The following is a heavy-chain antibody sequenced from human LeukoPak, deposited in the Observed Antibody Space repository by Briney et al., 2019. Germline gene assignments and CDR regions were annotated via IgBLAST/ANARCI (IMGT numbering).Heavy chain of an antibody. CDR3: AKQTTMGRSGDY. V-gene: IGHV5-51*01. J-gene: IGHJ4*02. CDR2: IDPSDSDI. D-gene: IGHD7-27*01. Sequence: GESLKISCKASGYSFTSYWIGWVRQMPGKGLEWMGIIDPSDSDIRYTPSFQGQVTISADKSLSTAYLQWNSLKASDTAIYYCAKQTTMGRSGDYWGQGTLVTVSS. CDR1: GYSFTSYW.